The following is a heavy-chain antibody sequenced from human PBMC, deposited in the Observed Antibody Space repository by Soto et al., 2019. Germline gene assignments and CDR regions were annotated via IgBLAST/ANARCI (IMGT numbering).Heavy chain of an antibody. CDR2: IYYSGST. J-gene: IGHJ6*03. D-gene: IGHD4-4*01. CDR3: AKIKSQVDYSLYYYYYYMDV. Sequence: QVQLQESGPGLVKPSETLSLTCTVSGGSISSYYWSWIRQPPGKGLEWIGYIYYSGSTNYNPSLKSRVTISVDTTKNQFSLKLSSVTAADTAVYYCAKIKSQVDYSLYYYYYYMDVWGKGTTVTVSS. V-gene: IGHV4-59*01. CDR1: GGSISSYY.